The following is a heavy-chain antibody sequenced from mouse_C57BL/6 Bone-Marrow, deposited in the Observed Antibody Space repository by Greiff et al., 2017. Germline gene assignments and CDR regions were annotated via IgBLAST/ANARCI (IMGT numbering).Heavy chain of an antibody. D-gene: IGHD1-1*01. CDR1: GYTFTSYD. CDR2: IYPRDGST. J-gene: IGHJ1*03. V-gene: IGHV1-85*01. CDR3: ARLEFGGSSGEWYFDV. Sequence: VKLQESGPELVKPGASVTLSCKASGYTFTSYDINWVKQRPGQGLEWIGWIYPRDGSTKYNEKFKGKATLTVDTSSSTAYMELHSLTSEDSAVYFCARLEFGGSSGEWYFDVWGTGTTVTVSS.